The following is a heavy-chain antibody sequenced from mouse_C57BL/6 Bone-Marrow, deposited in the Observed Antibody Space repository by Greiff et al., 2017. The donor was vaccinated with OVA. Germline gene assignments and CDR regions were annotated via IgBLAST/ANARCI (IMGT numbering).Heavy chain of an antibody. D-gene: IGHD2-3*01. CDR2: IDPSDSYT. CDR1: GYTFTSYW. CDR3: ARFDDGYSCAY. V-gene: IGHV1-50*01. Sequence: QVQLQQPGAELVKPGASVKLSCKASGYTFTSYWMQWVKQRPGQGLEWIGEIDPSDSYTNYNQKFKGKATLTVDTSSSTAYMQLSSLTSEDSAVYYCARFDDGYSCAYGGQGTLVTVSA. J-gene: IGHJ3*01.